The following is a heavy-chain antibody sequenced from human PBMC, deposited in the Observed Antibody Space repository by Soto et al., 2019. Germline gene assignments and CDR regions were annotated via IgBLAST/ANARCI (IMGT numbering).Heavy chain of an antibody. V-gene: IGHV3-48*01. CDR3: ARGAAAAGSDSADFDY. J-gene: IGHJ4*02. Sequence: EVQLVESGGGLVQPGGSLRLSCAASGFPFSSYSMNWVRQAPGKGLEWVSYISSSSSTIYYADSVQGRFTISRDNAKNSLYLQMNSLRAEDTAVYYCARGAAAAGSDSADFDYWGQGTLVTVSS. CDR1: GFPFSSYS. CDR2: ISSSSSTI. D-gene: IGHD6-13*01.